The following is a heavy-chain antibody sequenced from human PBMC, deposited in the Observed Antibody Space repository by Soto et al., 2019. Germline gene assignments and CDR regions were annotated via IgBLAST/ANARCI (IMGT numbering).Heavy chain of an antibody. V-gene: IGHV1-2*06. CDR2: INPHSGDT. CDR3: GRDGVGATPLGWFDP. Sequence: QVQLVQSGAEVKKPGASVKVSCKASGYTFIGYYIHWVRQAPGQGLEWMGRINPHSGDTTYAQKFQGRLTMTRDTSISTAYMELSSLRSDDTAVYYCGRDGVGATPLGWFDPWGQGSLVTVSS. CDR1: GYTFIGYY. D-gene: IGHD1-26*01. J-gene: IGHJ5*02.